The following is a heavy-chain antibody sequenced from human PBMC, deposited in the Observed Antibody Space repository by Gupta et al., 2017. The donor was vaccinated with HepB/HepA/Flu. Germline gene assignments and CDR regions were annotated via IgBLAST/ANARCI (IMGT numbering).Heavy chain of an antibody. CDR1: GFSLSTSGMC. CDR2: IDWDDDK. J-gene: IGHJ5*02. V-gene: IGHV2-70*15. CDR3: ARTPQDPGYSTSWFDP. D-gene: IGHD6-13*01. Sequence: QVTLRESGPALVKPTQTLTLTCTFSGFSLSTSGMCVSWIRQPPGKALEWLARIDWDDDKYYSTSLKTRLTISKDTSKNQVVLTMTNMDPVDTATYYCARTPQDPGYSTSWFDPWGQGTLVTVSS.